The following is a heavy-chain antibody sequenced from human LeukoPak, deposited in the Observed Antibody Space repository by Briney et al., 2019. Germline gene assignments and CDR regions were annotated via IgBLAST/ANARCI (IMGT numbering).Heavy chain of an antibody. CDR1: GGSISSGGYS. CDR2: IYHSGST. V-gene: IGHV4-30-2*01. Sequence: PSETLSLTCAVSGGSISSGGYSWSWVRQPPGEGLEWVGYIYHSGSTYYNPSLQSRVTISLDRSKNQFSLKLSSMTAADTAVYYCASGNNGYDRDSFDIWGQGTMVTVSS. D-gene: IGHD5-12*01. CDR3: ASGNNGYDRDSFDI. J-gene: IGHJ3*02.